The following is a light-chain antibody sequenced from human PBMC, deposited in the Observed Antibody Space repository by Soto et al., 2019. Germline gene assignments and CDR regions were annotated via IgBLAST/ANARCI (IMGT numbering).Light chain of an antibody. J-gene: IGKJ3*01. Sequence: QMTQSPYSLSASVGDRVTITCPACQGISINLNWYKHKVGKAPKILIYDASNLETGVPSRSSGSGSGTDFTVTINSRQSEDIGTYYCQQYADLPFTCGPGTKVALK. CDR2: DAS. V-gene: IGKV1-33*01. CDR3: QQYADLPFT. CDR1: QGISIN.